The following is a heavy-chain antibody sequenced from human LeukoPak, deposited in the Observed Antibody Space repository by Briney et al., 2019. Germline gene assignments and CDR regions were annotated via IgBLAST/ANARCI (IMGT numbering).Heavy chain of an antibody. CDR3: ARIRVFSWFDP. J-gene: IGHJ5*02. CDR2: IYYSGST. Sequence: PSETLSLTCTVSGGSISSSSYYWGWIRQPPGKGLEWIGSIYYSGSTHYNPSLKSRVTISVDTSKNQFSLKLSSVTAADTAVYYCARIRVFSWFDPWGQGTLVTVSS. D-gene: IGHD3-9*01. V-gene: IGHV4-39*01. CDR1: GGSISSSSYY.